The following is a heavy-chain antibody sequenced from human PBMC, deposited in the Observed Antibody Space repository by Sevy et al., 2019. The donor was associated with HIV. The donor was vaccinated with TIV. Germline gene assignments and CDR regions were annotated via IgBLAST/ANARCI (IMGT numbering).Heavy chain of an antibody. CDR2: INHSGST. D-gene: IGHD6-13*01. CDR1: GASFSGYY. CDR3: ASVKSEQQLRDAFDY. J-gene: IGHJ4*02. Sequence: SETPLTCVVYGASFSGYYWTWIRQPPGKGLEWIGEINHSGSTNYNPSLKSRVTISVDTSKNQFSLKLSSVTAADSAVYYCASVKSEQQLRDAFDYWGQGTLVTVSS. V-gene: IGHV4-34*01.